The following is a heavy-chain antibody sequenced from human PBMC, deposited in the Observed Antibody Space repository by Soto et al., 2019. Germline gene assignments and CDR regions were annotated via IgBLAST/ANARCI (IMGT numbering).Heavy chain of an antibody. Sequence: SETLSLTCAVYGGSFSGYYWSWIRQPPGKGLEWIGEINHSGSTNYNPSLKSRVTISVGTSKNQFSLKLSSVTAADTAVYYCASSTPLSFDYWGQGTLVTVSS. J-gene: IGHJ4*02. CDR3: ASSTPLSFDY. D-gene: IGHD2-15*01. V-gene: IGHV4-34*01. CDR2: INHSGST. CDR1: GGSFSGYY.